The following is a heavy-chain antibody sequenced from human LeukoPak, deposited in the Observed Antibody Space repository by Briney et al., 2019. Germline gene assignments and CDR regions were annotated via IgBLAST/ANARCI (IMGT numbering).Heavy chain of an antibody. D-gene: IGHD3-22*01. CDR3: SRDANYYDSSRHYFDAFDI. Sequence: GGSLRLSCAASGFTFSKYWMTWVRQAPGKGLEWVAHISVDGSVNYLLDSVKGRFTISRDNVKNSLSLEMNNLRAEDTAAYYCSRDANYYDSSRHYFDAFDIWGQGTMVTVSS. V-gene: IGHV3-7*01. CDR1: GFTFSKYW. CDR2: ISVDGSVN. J-gene: IGHJ3*02.